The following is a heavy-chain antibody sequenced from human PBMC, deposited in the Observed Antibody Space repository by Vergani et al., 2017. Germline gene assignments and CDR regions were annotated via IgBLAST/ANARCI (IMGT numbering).Heavy chain of an antibody. Sequence: QLQLQESGPGLVKPSQTLSLTCAVSGGSISSGGYSWSWIRQPPGKGLEWIGYIYHSGSTYYNPSLKSRVTISVDRSKNQFSLKLSSVTAAATAVYDCARERGYSYGLDDWGQGTLVTVSS. D-gene: IGHD5-18*01. V-gene: IGHV4-30-2*01. CDR3: ARERGYSYGLDD. J-gene: IGHJ4*01. CDR2: IYHSGST. CDR1: GGSISSGGYS.